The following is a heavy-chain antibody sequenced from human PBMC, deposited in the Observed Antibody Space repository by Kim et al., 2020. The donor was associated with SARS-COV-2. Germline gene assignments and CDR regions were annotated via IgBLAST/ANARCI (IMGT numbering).Heavy chain of an antibody. J-gene: IGHJ5*02. V-gene: IGHV1-18*01. D-gene: IGHD3-10*01. Sequence: ASVKVSCKASGYTFTSYGISWVRQAPGQGLEWMGWISAYNGNTNYAQKLQGRDTMTTDTSTSTAYMELRSLRSDDTAVYYCAREPWIKYYYGSGRLDPWGQGTLVTVSS. CDR3: AREPWIKYYYGSGRLDP. CDR2: ISAYNGNT. CDR1: GYTFTSYG.